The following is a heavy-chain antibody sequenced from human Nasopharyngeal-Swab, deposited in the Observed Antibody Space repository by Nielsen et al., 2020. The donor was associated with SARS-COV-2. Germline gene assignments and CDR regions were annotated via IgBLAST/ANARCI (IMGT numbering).Heavy chain of an antibody. V-gene: IGHV3-7*03. D-gene: IGHD3-3*01. CDR2: IKQDGSEK. CDR1: GFTFRSYW. J-gene: IGHJ4*02. Sequence: GGSLRLSCAASGFTFRSYWMSWVRQAPGKGLEWVANIKQDGSEKYYVDSVKGRFTISRDNAKNSLYLQMNSLRAEDTAVYYCARSSRGPYYDFWSGSNYPDYWGQGTLVTVSS. CDR3: ARSSRGPYYDFWSGSNYPDY.